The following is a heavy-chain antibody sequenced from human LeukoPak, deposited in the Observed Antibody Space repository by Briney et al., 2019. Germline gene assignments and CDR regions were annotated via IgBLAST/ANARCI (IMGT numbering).Heavy chain of an antibody. J-gene: IGHJ6*03. Sequence: RGSLRLSCAASGFTFSSYAMSWVRQAPGKGLEWVSAISGSGGSTYYADSVKGRFTISRDNSKNTLYLQMNSLRAEDTAVYYCAKDEKLKDTAMVIPHYYYYMDVWGKGTTVTVSS. D-gene: IGHD5-18*01. CDR2: ISGSGGST. V-gene: IGHV3-23*01. CDR1: GFTFSSYA. CDR3: AKDEKLKDTAMVIPHYYYYMDV.